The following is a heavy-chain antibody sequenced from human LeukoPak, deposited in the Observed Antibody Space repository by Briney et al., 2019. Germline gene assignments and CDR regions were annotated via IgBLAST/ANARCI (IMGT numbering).Heavy chain of an antibody. Sequence: PSETLSLTCTVSGGSISSSSYYWGWIRQPPGKGLEWIGSIYHSGSTYYNPSLKSRVTISVDTSKNRFSLNLSSETAADTAVYYCARDWSGYSVGYWGQGTLVTVSS. CDR2: IYHSGST. CDR3: ARDWSGYSVGY. J-gene: IGHJ4*02. V-gene: IGHV4-39*07. D-gene: IGHD3-3*01. CDR1: GGSISSSSYY.